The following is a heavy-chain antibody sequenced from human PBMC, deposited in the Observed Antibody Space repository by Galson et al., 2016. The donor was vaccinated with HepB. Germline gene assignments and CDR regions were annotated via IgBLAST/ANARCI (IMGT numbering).Heavy chain of an antibody. V-gene: IGHV1-8*02. D-gene: IGHD3-3*01. Sequence: SVKVSCKASGYTFASYDINWVRQATGQGLEWMGWMNPKSGNTGYSQKFQGRVTMTRDTSTSTAYMELRSLRTDDTAVYYCTRAGSGFLGPLDPWGQGTDVTVFS. CDR1: GYTFASYD. CDR2: MNPKSGNT. J-gene: IGHJ5*02. CDR3: TRAGSGFLGPLDP.